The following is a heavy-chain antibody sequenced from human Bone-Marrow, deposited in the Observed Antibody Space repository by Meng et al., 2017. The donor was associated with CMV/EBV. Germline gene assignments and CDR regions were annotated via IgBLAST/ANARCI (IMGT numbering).Heavy chain of an antibody. CDR3: ASLKYYYDSSGYHLPGD. CDR1: GYSISSGYY. Sequence: SETLSLTCTVSGYSISSGYYWGWIRQPPGKGLEWIGSIYHSGSTYYNPSLKSRVTISVDTSKNQFSLKLSSVTAADTAVYYCASLKYYYDSSGYHLPGDWGQGTLVTFSS. CDR2: IYHSGST. V-gene: IGHV4-38-2*02. J-gene: IGHJ4*02. D-gene: IGHD3-22*01.